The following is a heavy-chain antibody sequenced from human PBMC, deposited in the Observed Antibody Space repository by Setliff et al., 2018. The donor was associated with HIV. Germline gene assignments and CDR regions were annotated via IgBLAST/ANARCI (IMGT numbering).Heavy chain of an antibody. CDR3: ARAQDNYYDSSGYSFDS. V-gene: IGHV3-23*01. CDR2: MSGINDNK. J-gene: IGHJ4*02. CDR1: GFTFNTYG. Sequence: GGSLRLSCAASGFTFNTYGMNWVRQAPGKGLEWVSLMSGINDNKYYGDSVKGRFTISRDNSKNTLSLQMDILRAEDTAIYYCARAQDNYYDSSGYSFDSWGQGSLVTVSS. D-gene: IGHD3-22*01.